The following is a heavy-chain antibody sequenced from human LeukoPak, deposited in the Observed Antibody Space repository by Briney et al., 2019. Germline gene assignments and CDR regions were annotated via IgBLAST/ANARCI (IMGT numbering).Heavy chain of an antibody. CDR1: GGSSSNYY. V-gene: IGHV4-59*01. D-gene: IGHD3-22*01. CDR2: IYYSGST. Sequence: SETLSLTCSVSGGSSSNYYWSWIRQPPGKGLEWIGYIYYSGSTNYNPSLKSRVTISVDTSKNQFSLKLSSVTAADTAVYYCARDRYYYDSSGYSNWFDPWGQGTLVTVSS. J-gene: IGHJ5*02. CDR3: ARDRYYYDSSGYSNWFDP.